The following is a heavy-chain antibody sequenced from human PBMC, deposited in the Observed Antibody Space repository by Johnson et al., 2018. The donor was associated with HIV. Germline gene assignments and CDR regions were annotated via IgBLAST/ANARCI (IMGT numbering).Heavy chain of an antibody. CDR3: ARLTGQQLVPRGGAFDI. D-gene: IGHD6-13*01. J-gene: IGHJ3*02. V-gene: IGHV3-30*03. CDR1: GFTFSSYG. CDR2: ISNDGRNK. Sequence: QEKLVESGGGVVQPGRSLRLSCAASGFTFSSYGMHWVRQAPGKGLEWVAVISNDGRNKDYADSVKGRFTISRDNSKNTLYLQMNSLRTADTAVYYCARLTGQQLVPRGGAFDIWGQGTMVTVSS.